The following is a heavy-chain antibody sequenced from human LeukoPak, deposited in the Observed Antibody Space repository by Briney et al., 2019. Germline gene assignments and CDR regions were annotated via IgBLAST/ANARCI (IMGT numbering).Heavy chain of an antibody. V-gene: IGHV1-18*01. J-gene: IGHJ6*03. Sequence: ASVKVSCKASGYTFTSYGITWVRQAPGQGLEWMGWISAYNGNTNYAQKFQGRVTITADESTSTAYMELSSLRSEDTAVYYCASGIFWSGYYKVDYYYYYMDVWGKGTTVTVSS. CDR2: ISAYNGNT. CDR1: GYTFTSYG. D-gene: IGHD3-3*01. CDR3: ASGIFWSGYYKVDYYYYYMDV.